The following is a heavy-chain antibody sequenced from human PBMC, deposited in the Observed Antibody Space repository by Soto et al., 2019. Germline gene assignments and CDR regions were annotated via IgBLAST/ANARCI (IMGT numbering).Heavy chain of an antibody. CDR1: GYSFTIYW. D-gene: IGHD2-2*01. CDR2: IDPSDSYT. CDR3: ARLIVVVPAAPSDYYYYYGMDV. V-gene: IGHV5-10-1*01. J-gene: IGHJ6*02. Sequence: PGESLKISCSGSGYSFTIYWISWVRQMPGKGLEWMGRIDPSDSYTNYSPSFQGHVTISADKSISTAYLQWSSLKASDTAMYYCARLIVVVPAAPSDYYYYYGMDVWGQGTTVTVSS.